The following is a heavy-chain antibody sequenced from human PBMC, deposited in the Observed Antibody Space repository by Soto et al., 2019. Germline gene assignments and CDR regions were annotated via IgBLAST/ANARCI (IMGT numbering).Heavy chain of an antibody. CDR3: ARGSKIGYCSSTSCYQRHYYYGMDV. J-gene: IGHJ6*02. CDR1: GGSFSGYY. D-gene: IGHD2-2*01. Sequence: KPSKTLSLTCAVYGGSFSGYYWSWIRQPPGKGLEWIGEINHSGSTNYNPSLKSRVTISVDTSKNQFSLKLSSVTAADTAVYYCARGSKIGYCSSTSCYQRHYYYGMDVWGQGTTVTVSS. CDR2: INHSGST. V-gene: IGHV4-34*01.